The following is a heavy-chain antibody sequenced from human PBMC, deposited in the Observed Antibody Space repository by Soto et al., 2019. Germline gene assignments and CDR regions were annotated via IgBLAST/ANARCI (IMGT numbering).Heavy chain of an antibody. V-gene: IGHV3-7*04. CDR2: INQDGSEK. CDR1: ESTVSRDW. CDR3: SGGVGDAF. D-gene: IGHD1-26*01. Sequence: EVHLVESGGGLVQTGGSLRLSCAIFESTVSRDWMNWVRQAPGKGLEWVAHINQDGSEKYYVDSVKGRFTISRDNAKKSLSLQMNSLGPADTAMYYCSGGVGDAFWGQGTLVTVSS. J-gene: IGHJ4*02.